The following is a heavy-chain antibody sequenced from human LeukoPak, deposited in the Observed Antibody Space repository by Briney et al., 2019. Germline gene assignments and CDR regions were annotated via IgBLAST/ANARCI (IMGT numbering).Heavy chain of an antibody. V-gene: IGHV3-64D*06. CDR3: VKDSILKSVVVPAATYFDY. D-gene: IGHD2-2*01. Sequence: GSLRLSCSASGFTFSSYAMHWVRQAPGNGLEYVSAISSNWGSTYYADSVKGRFTISRDNSKNTLYLQMSSLRAEDTAVDYCVKDSILKSVVVPAATYFDYWGQGTLVTVSS. J-gene: IGHJ4*02. CDR1: GFTFSSYA. CDR2: ISSNWGST.